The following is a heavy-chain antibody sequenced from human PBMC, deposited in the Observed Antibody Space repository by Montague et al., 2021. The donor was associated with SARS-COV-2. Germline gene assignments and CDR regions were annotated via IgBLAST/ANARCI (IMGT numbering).Heavy chain of an antibody. Sequence: SETLSLTCAVHGGSLSGYYWSWIRQPPEKGLEWIGEINHSANTKYNPSLKSPVTISIDTSKNQFSLKMTSVTAADTATYYCASGIYPSGSYYNRYYYGLSIWGTGTTVTVSS. J-gene: IGHJ6*04. CDR1: GGSLSGYY. CDR2: INHSANT. CDR3: ASGIYPSGSYYNRYYYGLSI. D-gene: IGHD3-10*01. V-gene: IGHV4-34*01.